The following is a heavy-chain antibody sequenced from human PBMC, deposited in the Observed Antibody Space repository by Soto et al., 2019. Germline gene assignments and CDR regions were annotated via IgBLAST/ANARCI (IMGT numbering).Heavy chain of an antibody. CDR3: TTYDYISGFYRYRWAY. Sequence: EVQLVESGGGLVTPGGSLRLSCVASGFTFSDSWMGWVRQAPGKGLEWVGRILSKNDGGTTDYAAPVKGRVTISRDDSKNTLYLQMNSLRTEDTAVYYCTTYDYISGFYRYRWAYWGHGTLVTVSS. CDR1: GFTFSDSW. V-gene: IGHV3-15*01. D-gene: IGHD3-16*02. CDR2: ILSKNDGGTT. J-gene: IGHJ4*01.